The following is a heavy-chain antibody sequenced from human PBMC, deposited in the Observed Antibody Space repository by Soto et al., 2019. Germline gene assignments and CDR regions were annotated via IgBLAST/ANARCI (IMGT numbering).Heavy chain of an antibody. CDR1: GGSISSGDYY. V-gene: IGHV4-30-4*01. CDR3: ARVFAGSYLYFDY. J-gene: IGHJ4*02. Sequence: PSETLSLTCTVSGGSISSGDYYWSWIRQPPGKGLEWIGYIYYSGSTYYNPSLKSRVTISVDTSKNQFSLKLSSVTAADTAVYYCARVFAGSYLYFDYWGKGTLVTVSS. D-gene: IGHD3-10*01. CDR2: IYYSGST.